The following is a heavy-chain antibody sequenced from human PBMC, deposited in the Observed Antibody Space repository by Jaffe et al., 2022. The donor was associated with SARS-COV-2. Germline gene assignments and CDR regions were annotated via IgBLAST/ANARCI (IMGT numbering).Heavy chain of an antibody. J-gene: IGHJ3*02. CDR1: GYTFTSYY. CDR3: ARDNAPIAVAGTGDDAFDI. Sequence: QVQLVQSGAEVKKPGASVKVSCKASGYTFTSYYMHWVRQAPGQGLEWMGIINPSGGSTSYAQKLQGRVTMTRDTSTSTVYMELSSLRSEDTAVYYCARDNAPIAVAGTGDDAFDIWGQGTMVTVSS. V-gene: IGHV1-46*04. D-gene: IGHD6-19*01. CDR2: INPSGGST.